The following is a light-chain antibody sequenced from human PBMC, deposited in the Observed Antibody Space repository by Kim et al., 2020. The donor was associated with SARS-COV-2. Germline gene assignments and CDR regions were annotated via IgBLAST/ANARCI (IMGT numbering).Light chain of an antibody. CDR3: QQYNNWPRT. V-gene: IGKV3-15*01. CDR2: GAF. Sequence: EIVMTQSPAPLSVSPGERATLSCRAGQSVSSNLAWYQQKPGQAPRLLIYGAFTRATGIPARFSGSGSGTEFTLTISSLQSEDFAVYYCQQYNNWPRTFGQGTKVDIK. CDR1: QSVSSN. J-gene: IGKJ1*01.